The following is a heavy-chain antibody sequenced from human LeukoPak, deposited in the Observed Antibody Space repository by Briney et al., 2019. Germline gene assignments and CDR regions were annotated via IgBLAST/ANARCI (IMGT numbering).Heavy chain of an antibody. D-gene: IGHD5-24*01. V-gene: IGHV1-2*06. CDR3: ARGAIVVEMATIGPFDY. CDR1: GYTFTGYY. Sequence: ASVGVSCKASGYTFTGYYMHWVRQAPGHGLECMGRINPKSGGTYYAQQFKRRANMTRDTSISTAHMELSRLRSDATAVYYCARGAIVVEMATIGPFDYWGQGTLVTVSS. CDR2: INPKSGGT. J-gene: IGHJ4*02.